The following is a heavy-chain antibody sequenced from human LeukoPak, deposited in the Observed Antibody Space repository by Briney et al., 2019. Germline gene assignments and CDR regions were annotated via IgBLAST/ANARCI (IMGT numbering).Heavy chain of an antibody. D-gene: IGHD3-16*01. CDR3: ATWPRNDYAY. V-gene: IGHV3-23*01. CDR2: IGHRGINT. CDR1: GFTFSNYA. J-gene: IGHJ4*02. Sequence: GGSLRLSFAAPGFTFSNYARSGFGQAPGKGLKGVSAIGHRGINTYTYYIDSVKGRFTISRDNSKNTLYLQMSSLRADDTAVYYCATWPRNDYAYWGQGTLVTVSS.